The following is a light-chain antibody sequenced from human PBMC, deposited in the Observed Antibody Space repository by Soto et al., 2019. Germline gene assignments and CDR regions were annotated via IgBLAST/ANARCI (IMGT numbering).Light chain of an antibody. V-gene: IGLV1-44*01. J-gene: IGLJ2*01. CDR2: SNT. CDR1: SSNIGSHT. Sequence: QSVLTQPPSASGTPGQTIAISCSGGSSNIGSHTVNWYQQLPGTAPRLLIYSNTQRPSGVPDRFSGSKSCTSASLAISGLQSEYEGDDYCAAWDDSLNGVVFGGGTKLTVL. CDR3: AAWDDSLNGVV.